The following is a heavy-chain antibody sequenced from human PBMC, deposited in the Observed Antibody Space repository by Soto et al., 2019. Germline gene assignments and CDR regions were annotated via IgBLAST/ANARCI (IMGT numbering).Heavy chain of an antibody. CDR2: INPSGGST. Sequence: ASVKVSCKASGYTFTSYYMHWVLQAPGQGLEWMGIINPSGGSTSYAQKFQGRVTMTRDTSTSTVYMELSSLRSEDTAVYYCARDLAVAGTSYYYYGMDVWGQGTTVTVS. J-gene: IGHJ6*02. CDR3: ARDLAVAGTSYYYYGMDV. D-gene: IGHD6-19*01. V-gene: IGHV1-46*01. CDR1: GYTFTSYY.